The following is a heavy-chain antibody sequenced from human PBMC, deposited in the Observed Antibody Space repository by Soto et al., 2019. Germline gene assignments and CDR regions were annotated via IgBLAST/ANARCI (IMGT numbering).Heavy chain of an antibody. Sequence: EVQLVESGGGLVKPGGSLRLSCAASGFTFSNAWMNWVRQAPGKGLEWVGRIKSKTAGGTTDYAAPVKGRFTISRDDSKNTLYLQMNSLKTEDTAVYYCTTVGRLGWFDPWGQGTLVTVSS. CDR1: GFTFSNAW. V-gene: IGHV3-15*07. D-gene: IGHD6-19*01. CDR3: TTVGRLGWFDP. CDR2: IKSKTAGGTT. J-gene: IGHJ5*02.